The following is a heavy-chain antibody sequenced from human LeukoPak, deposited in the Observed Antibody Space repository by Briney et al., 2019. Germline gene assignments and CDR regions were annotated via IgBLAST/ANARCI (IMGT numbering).Heavy chain of an antibody. D-gene: IGHD3-22*01. J-gene: IGHJ4*02. CDR3: AKVDTITMIVVAPADY. CDR1: GFTFSSYA. CDR2: ISGSGGST. V-gene: IGHV3-23*01. Sequence: GGSLRLSCAASGFTFSSYAMSWVRQAPGKGLERVSAISGSGGSTYYADSVKGRFTISRDNSKNTLYLQMNSLRAEDTAVYYCAKVDTITMIVVAPADYWGQGTLVTVSS.